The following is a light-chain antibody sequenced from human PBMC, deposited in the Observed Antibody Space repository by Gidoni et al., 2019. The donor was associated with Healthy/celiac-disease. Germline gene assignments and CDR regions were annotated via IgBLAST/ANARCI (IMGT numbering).Light chain of an antibody. CDR2: GAS. CDR3: QQYKNWPPYT. CDR1: QCVSSN. J-gene: IGKJ2*01. Sequence: EIVMTQSPATLSVSPGERATLSCRARQCVSSNLAWYQQKPGQAPRLLIYGASTRATGIPARFSGSGSGTEFTLTISSLQSEDFAVYYCQQYKNWPPYTFGQGTKLEIK. V-gene: IGKV3-15*01.